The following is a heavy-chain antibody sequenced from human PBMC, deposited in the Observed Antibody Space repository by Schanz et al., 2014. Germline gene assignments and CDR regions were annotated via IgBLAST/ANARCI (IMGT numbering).Heavy chain of an antibody. J-gene: IGHJ3*01. D-gene: IGHD5-12*01. Sequence: EVQLVESGGGLIQPGGSLRLSCAASGFTVSSNYMSWVRQAPGKGLEWVSTINENGVQTHYADSVKGRFTISRDNSKNTLYLQMNSLRAEDTAVYFCARDGGRDGYNLAFDVWGQGTLVTVSS. CDR1: GFTVSSNY. CDR3: ARDGGRDGYNLAFDV. CDR2: INENGVQT. V-gene: IGHV3-53*01.